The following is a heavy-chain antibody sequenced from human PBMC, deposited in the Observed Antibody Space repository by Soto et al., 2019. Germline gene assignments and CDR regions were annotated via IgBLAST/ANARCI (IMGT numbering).Heavy chain of an antibody. CDR3: ARDRDYDFLDSADY. V-gene: IGHV1-18*01. CDR1: GYTFSRYG. CDR2: ISAFNGDT. J-gene: IGHJ4*02. D-gene: IGHD3-3*01. Sequence: QVHLVQSGVEVKKPGASVKVSCKASGYTFSRYGISWVRQAPGQGLEWMGRISAFNGDTTYAQRLQGRLTMTTDTSTSTAYMELRSLRSDDTAVYYCARDRDYDFLDSADYWGQGTPVTVSS.